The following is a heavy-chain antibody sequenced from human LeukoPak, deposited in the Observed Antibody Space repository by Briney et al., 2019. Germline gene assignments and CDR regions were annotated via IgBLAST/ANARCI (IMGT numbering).Heavy chain of an antibody. V-gene: IGHV3-48*04. J-gene: IGHJ4*02. CDR3: AITLQLGYCSSTSCSLDY. CDR2: ISSSSSTI. Sequence: GGSLRLSCAASGFTFSSYSMNWVRQAPGKGLEWVSYISSSSSTIYYADSVKGRFTISRDNAKNSLYLQMNSLRAEDTAVYYCAITLQLGYCSSTSCSLDYWGQGTLVTVSS. CDR1: GFTFSSYS. D-gene: IGHD2-2*01.